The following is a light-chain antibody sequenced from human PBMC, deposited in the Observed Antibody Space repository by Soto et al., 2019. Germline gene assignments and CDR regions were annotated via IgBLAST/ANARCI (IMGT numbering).Light chain of an antibody. Sequence: DIQMTQSPSTLSASVGDRVIITCRASQSISNWLAWYQQKPGKAPKLLIYDASSLESGVPSRFSGSGSGTEFTLTISSLQPDDFTTYYCQQYYSYSPLTFGGGTKVDIK. J-gene: IGKJ4*01. CDR2: DAS. CDR1: QSISNW. CDR3: QQYYSYSPLT. V-gene: IGKV1-5*01.